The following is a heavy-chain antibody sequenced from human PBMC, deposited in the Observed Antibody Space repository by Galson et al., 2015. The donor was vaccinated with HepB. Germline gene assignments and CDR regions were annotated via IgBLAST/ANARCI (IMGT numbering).Heavy chain of an antibody. CDR3: ARDTELTGDPPSDYYYGMDV. CDR2: ISSSSSYI. CDR1: GFTFSSYS. V-gene: IGHV3-21*01. J-gene: IGHJ6*02. Sequence: SLRLSCAASGFTFSSYSMNWVRQAPGKGLEWVSSISSSSSYIYYADSVKGRFTISRDNAKNSLYLQMNSLRAEDTAVYYCARDTELTGDPPSDYYYGMDVWGQGTTVTVSS. D-gene: IGHD7-27*01.